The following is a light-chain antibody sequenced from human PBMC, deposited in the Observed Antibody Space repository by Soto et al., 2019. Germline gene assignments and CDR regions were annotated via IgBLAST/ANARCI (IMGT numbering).Light chain of an antibody. CDR2: GAS. V-gene: IGKV1-27*01. CDR1: QDISYY. CDR3: QKYHSAPRT. Sequence: DIQMTQSPSSLPASVGDRVTITCRANQDISYYLAWYQQKQGKVPKLLIYGASTLQSGVPSRFSGSGSGTDSTLTISSLQPEDIATYYCQKYHSAPRTFGQGTKVDIK. J-gene: IGKJ1*01.